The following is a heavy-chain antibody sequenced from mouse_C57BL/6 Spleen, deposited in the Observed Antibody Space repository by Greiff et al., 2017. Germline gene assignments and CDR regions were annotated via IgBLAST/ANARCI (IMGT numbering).Heavy chain of an antibody. CDR3: ASRNYYGRSVDFDR. CDR2: IDPANGNT. J-gene: IGHJ2*01. CDR1: GFNINNTY. D-gene: IGHD1-1*01. V-gene: IGHV14-3*01. Sequence: VQLQQSVAELVRPGASVTLSCTASGFNINNTYMHLVKQRPEQGLEWIGRIDPANGNTKYAPKFQGKATITADTSSNTAYLQLSSLTSEDTAIYYCASRNYYGRSVDFDRCGERAPLSVSS.